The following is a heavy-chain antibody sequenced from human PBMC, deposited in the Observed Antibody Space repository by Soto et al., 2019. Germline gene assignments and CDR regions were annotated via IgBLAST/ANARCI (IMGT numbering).Heavy chain of an antibody. Sequence: EVQLVESGGGLVQPGGSLRLSCAASGFTFSSYSMNWVRQAPGKGLEWVSYISSSSSTIYYADSVKGRFTISRDNAKNPLYRQMNSLRAEDTAVYYCARETQWLNWFHPWGQGTLVTVSS. D-gene: IGHD6-19*01. CDR3: ARETQWLNWFHP. J-gene: IGHJ5*02. V-gene: IGHV3-48*01. CDR1: GFTFSSYS. CDR2: ISSSSSTI.